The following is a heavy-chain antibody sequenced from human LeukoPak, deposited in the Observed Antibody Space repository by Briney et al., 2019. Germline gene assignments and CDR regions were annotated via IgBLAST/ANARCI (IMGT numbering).Heavy chain of an antibody. Sequence: GGSLRLSCAASGFTFSSYAMHWVRQAPGKGLEWVAVISYDGSNKYYADSVKGRFTISRDNSKNTLYLQMNSLRAEDTAVYYCARDIDYGDYNRNWFDPWGQGTLVTVSS. D-gene: IGHD4-17*01. J-gene: IGHJ5*02. CDR2: ISYDGSNK. CDR3: ARDIDYGDYNRNWFDP. V-gene: IGHV3-30*04. CDR1: GFTFSSYA.